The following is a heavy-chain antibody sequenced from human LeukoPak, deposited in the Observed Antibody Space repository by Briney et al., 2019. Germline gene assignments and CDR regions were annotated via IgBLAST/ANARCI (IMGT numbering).Heavy chain of an antibody. J-gene: IGHJ6*03. CDR3: AREGAFNGLYRRGSYMDV. CDR2: IYYSGST. D-gene: IGHD2-2*02. Sequence: SETLSLTCTVSGGSISSSNYYWGWIRQPPGKGLEWIGNIYYSGSTYYNPSLESRVTMSLDTSKNQFSLKLSSVTAADTAVYYCAREGAFNGLYRRGSYMDVWGKGTTVTISS. CDR1: GGSISSSNYY. V-gene: IGHV4-39*07.